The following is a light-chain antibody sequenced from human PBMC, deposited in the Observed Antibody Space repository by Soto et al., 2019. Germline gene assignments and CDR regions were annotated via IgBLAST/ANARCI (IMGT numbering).Light chain of an antibody. V-gene: IGLV2-14*03. J-gene: IGLJ1*01. Sequence: QSVLTQPASVSGSPGQSITISCTGTSRDVGGYNYVSWYQHHPGKVPKLVIYDVSKRPSGVSDRFSGSKSGNTASLTISGLQAEDDADYYCSSYSYSTTLYVFGTGTKLTV. CDR3: SSYSYSTTLYV. CDR2: DVS. CDR1: SRDVGGYNY.